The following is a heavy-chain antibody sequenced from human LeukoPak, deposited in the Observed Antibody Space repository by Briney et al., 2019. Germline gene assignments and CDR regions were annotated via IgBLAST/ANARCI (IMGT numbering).Heavy chain of an antibody. V-gene: IGHV4-39*07. J-gene: IGHJ4*02. CDR3: ARDEDETYCGGDCGYYFDY. CDR2: IYYSGST. Sequence: SDTLSLTCTVSGGSVSRSPYYWGWVRQPPGTGLEWVGSIYYSGSTYYNPSLKSRVTISVDTSKNQFSLKLSSVTAADTAVYYCARDEDETYCGGDCGYYFDYWGQGTLVTVSS. D-gene: IGHD2-21*02. CDR1: GGSVSRSPYY.